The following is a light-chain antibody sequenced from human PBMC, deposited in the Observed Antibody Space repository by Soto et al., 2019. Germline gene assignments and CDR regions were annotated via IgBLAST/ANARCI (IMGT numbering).Light chain of an antibody. CDR2: SAS. Sequence: DIQMTQSPSSLSASVGDRVTITCRASQDIRNFLAWYQQIPGKAPKSLIYSASRLQSGVPSRFTGSGSGTDFTLTISGLQPEDFATYYCQHYDTYPITFGQGTRLENK. CDR3: QHYDTYPIT. J-gene: IGKJ5*01. V-gene: IGKV1-16*01. CDR1: QDIRNF.